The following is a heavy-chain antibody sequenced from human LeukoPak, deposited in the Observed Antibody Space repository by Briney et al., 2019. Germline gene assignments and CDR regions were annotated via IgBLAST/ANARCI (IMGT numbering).Heavy chain of an antibody. V-gene: IGHV3-30*03. Sequence: GGSLRLSCASSRFTFSNSIFHWVRQAPGKGLEWVAAMSFDGFSKYYADSVKGRFTISRDNSRSTVDLQLSSLGPDDTAVYYCARDRGRSARGYYYGMDVWGQGTAVAVSS. CDR1: RFTFSNSI. J-gene: IGHJ6*02. CDR3: ARDRGRSARGYYYGMDV. CDR2: MSFDGFSK. D-gene: IGHD2-15*01.